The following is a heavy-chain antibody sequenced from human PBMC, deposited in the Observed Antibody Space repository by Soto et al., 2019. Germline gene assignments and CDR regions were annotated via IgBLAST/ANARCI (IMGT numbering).Heavy chain of an antibody. CDR1: GDTIITCGYS. J-gene: IGHJ4*02. V-gene: IGHV4-30-2*01. D-gene: IGHD3-22*01. CDR3: ARVYYDSSALDY. Sequence: SETLSLTCAVSGDTIITCGYSWALIRQPPGKALEWIGHTYHSGNPYYNPSLKSRVTISVDTSKNQFSLKLSSVTAADTAVYYCARVYYDSSALDYWGQGTLVTVSS. CDR2: TYHSGNP.